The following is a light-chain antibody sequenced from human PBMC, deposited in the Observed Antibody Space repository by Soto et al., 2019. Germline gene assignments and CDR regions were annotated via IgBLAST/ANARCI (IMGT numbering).Light chain of an antibody. Sequence: EIVLTQSPATLSLSPGERATLSCRASQSVDVCLAWYQQRHGQAPRLLIYDASKRATYVPSRFSGSGSGTDFTLSISSLEPEDFAVYYCQQRSNRPLTFGGGTRVDIK. V-gene: IGKV3-11*01. J-gene: IGKJ4*01. CDR3: QQRSNRPLT. CDR2: DAS. CDR1: QSVDVC.